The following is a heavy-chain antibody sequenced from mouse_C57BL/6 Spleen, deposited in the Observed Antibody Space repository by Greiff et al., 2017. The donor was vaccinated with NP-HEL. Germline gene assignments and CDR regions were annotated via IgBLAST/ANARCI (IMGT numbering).Heavy chain of an antibody. CDR1: GFTFSDYY. Sequence: EVNVVESEGGLVQPGSSMKLSCTASGFTFSDYYMAWVRQVPEKGLEWVANINYDGSSTYYLDSLKSRFIISRDNAKNILYLQMSSLKSEDTATYYCARVPDYWGQGTTLTVSS. J-gene: IGHJ2*01. V-gene: IGHV5-16*01. CDR3: ARVPDY. CDR2: INYDGSST.